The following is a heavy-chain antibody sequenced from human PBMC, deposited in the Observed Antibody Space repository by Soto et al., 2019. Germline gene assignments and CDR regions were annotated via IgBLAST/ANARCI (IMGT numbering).Heavy chain of an antibody. CDR2: ISAYNGNT. V-gene: IGHV1-18*01. CDR3: ASNYLYYYGSGNTNYYGMDV. J-gene: IGHJ6*02. D-gene: IGHD3-10*01. CDR1: GYTFTSYG. Sequence: QVQLVQSGAEVKKPGASVKVSCKASGYTFTSYGISWVRQAPGQGLEWMGWISAYNGNTNYAQKLQGRVTMTTDTSTSTAYMELRSLRSDDTAVYYCASNYLYYYGSGNTNYYGMDVWCQGTTVTVS.